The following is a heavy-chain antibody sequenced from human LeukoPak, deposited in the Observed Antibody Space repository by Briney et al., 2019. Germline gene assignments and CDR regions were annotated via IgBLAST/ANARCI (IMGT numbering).Heavy chain of an antibody. V-gene: IGHV1-18*01. CDR1: GYTFTSYG. CDR3: AREGTDYDFWSGYLDAFDI. J-gene: IGHJ3*02. CDR2: ISDYNGNT. Sequence: ASVKVSCKASGYTFTSYGISWVRQAPGQGLEWMGWISDYNGNTNYAQKLQGRVTMTTDTSTSTAYMELRSLRSDDTAVYYCAREGTDYDFWSGYLDAFDIWGQGTMVTVSS. D-gene: IGHD3-3*01.